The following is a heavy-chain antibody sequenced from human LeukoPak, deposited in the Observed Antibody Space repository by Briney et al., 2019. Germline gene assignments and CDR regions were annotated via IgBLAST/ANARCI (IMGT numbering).Heavy chain of an antibody. CDR2: IDADGGAT. CDR1: GFTFKIYA. Sequence: GGSLRLSCAASGFTFKIYAMTWVRQAPGKGLEWVSSIDADGGATFYADSVQGRFSISRDNAKNTLGLQMHSLTAEDTAIYYCAKDQSYYNWFDPWGQGTPVTVSS. V-gene: IGHV3-23*01. J-gene: IGHJ5*02. D-gene: IGHD3-10*01. CDR3: AKDQSYYNWFDP.